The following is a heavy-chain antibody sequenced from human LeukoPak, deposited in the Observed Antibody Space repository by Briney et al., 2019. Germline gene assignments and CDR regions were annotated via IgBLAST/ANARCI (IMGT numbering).Heavy chain of an antibody. Sequence: PGGSLRLSCAASGFTFSSYAMGWVRQAPGKGLEWVSVISGSGGSTYYADSVKGRFTISRDNSKNTLSLQMNSLRAEDTAVYYCAKNFYGDYNVVFDYWGQGTLVTVSS. V-gene: IGHV3-23*01. D-gene: IGHD4-17*01. J-gene: IGHJ4*02. CDR2: ISGSGGST. CDR3: AKNFYGDYNVVFDY. CDR1: GFTFSSYA.